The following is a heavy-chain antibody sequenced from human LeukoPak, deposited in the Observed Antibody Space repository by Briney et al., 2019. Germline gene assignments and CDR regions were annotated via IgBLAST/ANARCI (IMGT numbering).Heavy chain of an antibody. V-gene: IGHV3-7*03. CDR2: IKQDGSEK. J-gene: IGHJ3*02. CDR3: ARDRYYDFWSGSDAFDI. Sequence: GGSLRLSCTASGFSFSNYAMNWVRQAPGKGLEWVANIKQDGSEKYYVDSVKGRFTISRDNAKNSLYLQMNSLRAEDTAVYYCARDRYYDFWSGSDAFDIWGQGTMVTVSS. D-gene: IGHD3-3*01. CDR1: GFSFSNYA.